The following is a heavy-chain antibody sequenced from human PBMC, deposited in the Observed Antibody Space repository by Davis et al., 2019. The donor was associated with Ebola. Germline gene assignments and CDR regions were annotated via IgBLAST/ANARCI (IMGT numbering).Heavy chain of an antibody. V-gene: IGHV4-39*01. J-gene: IGHJ5*02. Sequence: MPSETLSLTCTVSGGSISSSSYYWGWIRQPPGKGLEWIGSTYYSGSTYYNPSLKSRVTISVDTSKNQFSLKLSSVTAADTAMYYCARRGTSSWYAGWFDPWGQGTLVTVSS. CDR2: TYYSGST. CDR1: GGSISSSSYY. D-gene: IGHD6-13*01. CDR3: ARRGTSSWYAGWFDP.